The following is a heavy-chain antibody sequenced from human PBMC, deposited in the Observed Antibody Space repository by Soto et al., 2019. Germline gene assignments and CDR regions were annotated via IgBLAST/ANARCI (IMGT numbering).Heavy chain of an antibody. CDR2: IIPIFGTA. J-gene: IGHJ3*02. D-gene: IGHD3-3*01. CDR3: ARDLREDHFGVNAFDI. V-gene: IGHV1-69*01. CDR1: GGTFSSYA. Sequence: QVPLVQSGAEVKKPGSSVKVSCKASGGTFSSYAISWVRQAPGQGLEWMGGIIPIFGTANYAQKFQGRVMITADESTSTAYMELSSLRSEDTAVYYCARDLREDHFGVNAFDIWGQGTMVTVSS.